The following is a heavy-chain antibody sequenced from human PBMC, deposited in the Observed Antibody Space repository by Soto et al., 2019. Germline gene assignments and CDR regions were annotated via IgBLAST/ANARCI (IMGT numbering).Heavy chain of an antibody. V-gene: IGHV4-39*01. Sequence: PSETLSLTCTVSDGSISSSSYYWGWIRQPPGKGLEWIGSIHYSGSTYYNPSLKSRVTISEDTSKNQFSLKLSSVTAADTAVYYCARRYGYSFDYWGQGTLVTVSS. CDR2: IHYSGST. CDR3: ARRYGYSFDY. CDR1: DGSISSSSYY. J-gene: IGHJ4*02. D-gene: IGHD1-1*01.